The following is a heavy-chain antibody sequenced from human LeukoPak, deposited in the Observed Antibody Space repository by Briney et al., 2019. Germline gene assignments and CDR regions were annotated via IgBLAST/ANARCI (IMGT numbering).Heavy chain of an antibody. V-gene: IGHV4-59*01. D-gene: IGHD3-10*01. CDR3: ARSHLLWSDAFDI. Sequence: SSQTLSLTCTVSGGFISSYYWSWIRQPPGKGLEWIGYIYYSGSTNYNPSLKSRVTISVDTSKNQFSLKLSSVTAADTAVYYCARSHLLWSDAFDIWGQGTMVTVSS. J-gene: IGHJ3*02. CDR2: IYYSGST. CDR1: GGFISSYY.